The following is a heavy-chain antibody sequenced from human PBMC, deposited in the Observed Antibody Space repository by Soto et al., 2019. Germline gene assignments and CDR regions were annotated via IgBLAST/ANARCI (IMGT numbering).Heavy chain of an antibody. CDR2: IYSGGST. V-gene: IGHV3-53*01. Sequence: GGSLRLSCAASGFTVSNNYMSWVRQAPGKGLEWVSIIYSGGSTYYADSVQGRFTISRDNSKNTLFLQMTSLRAEDTAVYYCASARHIGPWGQGTLVTVSS. D-gene: IGHD2-21*01. CDR3: ASARHIGP. J-gene: IGHJ5*02. CDR1: GFTVSNNY.